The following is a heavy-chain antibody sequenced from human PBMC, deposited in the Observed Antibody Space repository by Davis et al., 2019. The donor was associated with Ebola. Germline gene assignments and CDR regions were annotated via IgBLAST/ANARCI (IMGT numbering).Heavy chain of an antibody. D-gene: IGHD3-3*01. CDR2: INPNSGGT. CDR3: ARAGTIFGVVITPLYGMDV. J-gene: IGHJ6*02. V-gene: IGHV1-2*04. CDR1: GYTFTSYY. Sequence: ASVKVSCKASGYTFTSYYMHWVRQAPGQGLEWMGWINPNSGGTNYAQKFQGWVTMTRDTSISIAYMELSRLRSDDTAVYYCARAGTIFGVVITPLYGMDVWGQGTTVTVSS.